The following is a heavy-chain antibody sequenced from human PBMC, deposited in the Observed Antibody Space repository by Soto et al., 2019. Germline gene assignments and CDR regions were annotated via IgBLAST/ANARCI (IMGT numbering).Heavy chain of an antibody. CDR3: ARKPIGGYCTNGVCWGFDP. CDR1: GGTFSSYA. V-gene: IGHV1-69*13. D-gene: IGHD2-8*01. J-gene: IGHJ5*02. CDR2: IIPIFGTA. Sequence: ASVKVSCKASGGTFSSYAISWVRQAPGQGLEWMGGIIPIFGTANYAQKFQGRVTITADESTSTAYMELSSLRSEDTAVYYCARKPIGGYCTNGVCWGFDPWGQGTLVTVSS.